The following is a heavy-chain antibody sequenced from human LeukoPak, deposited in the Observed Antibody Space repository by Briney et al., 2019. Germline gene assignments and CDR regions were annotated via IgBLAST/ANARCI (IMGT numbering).Heavy chain of an antibody. CDR2: IYYSGST. CDR1: GGSISSYY. Sequence: PSETLSLTCTVSGGSISSYYWSWIRQPPGKGLEWIGYIYYSGSTNYNPSLKSRVTISVDTSKNQFSLKLSSVTAADTAVYYCARTRKIIAAAGTTYYFDYWGQGTLVTVSS. J-gene: IGHJ4*02. CDR3: ARTRKIIAAAGTTYYFDY. D-gene: IGHD6-13*01. V-gene: IGHV4-59*01.